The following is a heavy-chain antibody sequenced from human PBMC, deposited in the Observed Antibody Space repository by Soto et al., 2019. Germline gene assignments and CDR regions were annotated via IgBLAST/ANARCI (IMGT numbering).Heavy chain of an antibody. V-gene: IGHV3-30*18. D-gene: IGHD7-27*01. J-gene: IGHJ6*02. CDR2: ISYDGSNK. CDR1: GFTFSSYG. CDR3: AKDLLGPGRAYGMDV. Sequence: QVQLVESGGGVVQPGRSLRLSCAASGFTFSSYGMHWVRQAPGKGLEWVAVISYDGSNKYYADSVKGRFTISRDNSKNTLYLQMNSLRAEDTAVYYCAKDLLGPGRAYGMDVWGQVTTGTVSS.